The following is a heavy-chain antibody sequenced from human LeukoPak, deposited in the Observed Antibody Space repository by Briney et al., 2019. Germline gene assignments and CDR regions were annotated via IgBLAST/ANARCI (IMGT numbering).Heavy chain of an antibody. D-gene: IGHD3-22*01. CDR2: ISAYNGNT. Sequence: GASVKASCKASGYTFTSYYMHWVRQAPGQGLEWMGWISAYNGNTNYAQKLQGRVTMTTDTSTSTAYMELRSLRSEDTAVYYCARGSSGLDYWGQGTLVTVSS. CDR1: GYTFTSYY. CDR3: ARGSSGLDY. J-gene: IGHJ4*02. V-gene: IGHV1-18*04.